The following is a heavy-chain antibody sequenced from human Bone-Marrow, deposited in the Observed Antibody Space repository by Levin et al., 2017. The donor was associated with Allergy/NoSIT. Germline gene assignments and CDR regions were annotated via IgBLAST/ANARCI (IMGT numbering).Heavy chain of an antibody. CDR3: AGAIGVVRHFDY. D-gene: IGHD3-3*01. CDR2: IYYSATP. Sequence: SQTLSLTCTVSGGSISSYYWSWIRPSPGKELEWIGYIYYSATPKYNPSLKSRVTISVDTSKNQFSLKVASVSAADTAVYYCAGAIGVVRHFDYWGQGTLVTVSS. J-gene: IGHJ4*02. V-gene: IGHV4-59*01. CDR1: GGSISSYY.